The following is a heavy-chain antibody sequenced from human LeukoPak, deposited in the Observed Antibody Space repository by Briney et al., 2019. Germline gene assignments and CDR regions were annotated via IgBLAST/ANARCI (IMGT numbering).Heavy chain of an antibody. CDR2: FDPEDGET. CDR3: ATDPLYYYDSSGYYPPLRY. Sequence: GASVEVSCKVSGYTLTELSMHWVRQAPGKGLEWMGGFDPEDGETIYAQKFQGRVTMTEDTSTDTAYMELSSLRSEDTAVYYCATDPLYYYDSSGYYPPLRYWGQGTLVTVSS. D-gene: IGHD3-22*01. CDR1: GYTLTELS. J-gene: IGHJ4*02. V-gene: IGHV1-24*01.